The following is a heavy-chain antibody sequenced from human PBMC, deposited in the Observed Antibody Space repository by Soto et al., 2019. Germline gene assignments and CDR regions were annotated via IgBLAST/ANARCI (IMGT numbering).Heavy chain of an antibody. Sequence: ASVKVSCKASGYTFTSYGISWVRQAPGQGLEWMGWFSAYNGNTNYAQKLQGRVTMTTDTSTSTAYMELRSLRSDDTAVYYCARGVVTYDFWSGYHSSPEENFDYWGQGTLVTVSS. D-gene: IGHD3-3*01. CDR2: FSAYNGNT. CDR3: ARGVVTYDFWSGYHSSPEENFDY. V-gene: IGHV1-18*01. J-gene: IGHJ4*02. CDR1: GYTFTSYG.